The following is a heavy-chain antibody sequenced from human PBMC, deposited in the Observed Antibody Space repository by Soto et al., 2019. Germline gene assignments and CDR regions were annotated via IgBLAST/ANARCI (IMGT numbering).Heavy chain of an antibody. J-gene: IGHJ3*01. CDR3: AIIHSGSYGFDV. V-gene: IGHV3-30*03. Sequence: PXGSLRLSCSASRPTFNIYDIYWVRQTPGKGLDWLALISYDGSNKYYADSVKGRFTISRDNSKDTLYLQMGRLRPDDTAVYHCAIIHSGSYGFDVWGQGTVVTVSS. CDR2: ISYDGSNK. CDR1: RPTFNIYD. D-gene: IGHD1-26*01.